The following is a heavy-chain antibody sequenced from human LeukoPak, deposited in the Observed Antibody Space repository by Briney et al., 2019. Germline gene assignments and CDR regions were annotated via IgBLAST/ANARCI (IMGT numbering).Heavy chain of an antibody. D-gene: IGHD3-10*01. V-gene: IGHV1-2*02. CDR1: GYTFTGYY. J-gene: IGHJ4*02. Sequence: GASVTVSCKASGYTFTGYYMHWVRQAPGQGLEWMGWINPNSGGTNYAQKFQGRVTMTRDTSISTAYMELSRLRSDDTAVYYCASPLWFGESPFGYWGQGTLVTVSS. CDR2: INPNSGGT. CDR3: ASPLWFGESPFGY.